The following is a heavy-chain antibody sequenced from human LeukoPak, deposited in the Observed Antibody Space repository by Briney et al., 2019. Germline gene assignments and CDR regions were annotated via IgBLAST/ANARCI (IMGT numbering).Heavy chain of an antibody. V-gene: IGHV1-2*02. CDR3: ARDRRSDWDYDFWSGTDWFDP. Sequence: ASVKVSCKASGYTFTGYYMHWVRQAPGQGLEWMGWINPNSGGTNYAQKFRGRVTMTRDTSISTAYMELSRLRSDDTAVYYCARDRRSDWDYDFWSGTDWFDPWGQGTLVTVSS. D-gene: IGHD3-3*01. CDR2: INPNSGGT. J-gene: IGHJ5*02. CDR1: GYTFTGYY.